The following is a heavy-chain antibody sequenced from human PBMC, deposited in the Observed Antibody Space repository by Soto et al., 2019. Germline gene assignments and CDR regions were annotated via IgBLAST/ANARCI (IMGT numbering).Heavy chain of an antibody. CDR1: GFTFSSYS. D-gene: IGHD2-2*01. CDR2: ISGSCGST. J-gene: IGHJ6*02. V-gene: IGHV3-23*01. Sequence: VALRLSCASSGFTFSSYSISWVRQAPGKGLECVSSISGSCGSTYYADSVKGRFTISRDNSKNTLYLQMNSLRAEDTAVYYCAKDTESHIVVVPAAPRYYGMDVWGQGITVTVSS. CDR3: AKDTESHIVVVPAAPRYYGMDV.